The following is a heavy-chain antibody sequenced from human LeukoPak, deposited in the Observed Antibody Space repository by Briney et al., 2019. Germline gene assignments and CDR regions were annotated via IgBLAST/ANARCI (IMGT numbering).Heavy chain of an antibody. J-gene: IGHJ6*03. Sequence: SETLSLTCTVSGVSISSSNSYWGWIRQPPGKGLEWIGSIYYSGSTYYNPSLKSRVTISVDTSRNQFSLKLSSATAADTAVDYCARVYHYYFYMDVWGKGTTVTVSS. CDR3: ARVYHYYFYMDV. CDR2: IYYSGST. CDR1: GVSISSSNSY. V-gene: IGHV4-39*07.